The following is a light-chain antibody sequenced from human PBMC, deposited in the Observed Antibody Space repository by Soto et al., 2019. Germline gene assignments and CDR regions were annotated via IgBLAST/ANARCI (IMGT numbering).Light chain of an antibody. Sequence: QSALTQPASVSGSPGQSITISCTGTSSDVGGYKYVSWYQQHPGKAPKLMIYDVSNRPSGVSNRFSGSKSGNTASLTISGLQDEDEADYYCRSYTSSSTRVFGTGTKLTVL. CDR2: DVS. V-gene: IGLV2-14*01. CDR1: SSDVGGYKY. CDR3: RSYTSSSTRV. J-gene: IGLJ1*01.